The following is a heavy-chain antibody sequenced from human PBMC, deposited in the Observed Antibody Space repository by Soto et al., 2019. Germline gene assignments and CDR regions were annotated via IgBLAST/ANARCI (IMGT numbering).Heavy chain of an antibody. Sequence: PGGSLRLSCAASGFTFSSYAMHWVRQAPGKGLEWVAVISYDGSNKYYADSVKGRFTISRDSSKNTLYLQMNSLRAEDTAVYYCARDRVAGTEYYYYYGMDVWGQGTTVTVS. CDR3: ARDRVAGTEYYYYYGMDV. CDR2: ISYDGSNK. CDR1: GFTFSSYA. J-gene: IGHJ6*02. V-gene: IGHV3-30-3*01. D-gene: IGHD6-19*01.